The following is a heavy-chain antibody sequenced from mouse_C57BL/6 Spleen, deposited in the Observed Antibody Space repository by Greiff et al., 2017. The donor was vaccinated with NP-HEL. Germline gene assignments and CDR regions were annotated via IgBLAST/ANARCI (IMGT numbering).Heavy chain of an antibody. CDR2: INPSSGYT. CDR1: GYTFTSYW. J-gene: IGHJ2*01. D-gene: IGHD1-1*01. V-gene: IGHV1-7*01. CDR3: AKYYGSSYEYCDY. Sequence: VQLQQSGAELAKPGASVKLSCKASGYTFTSYWMHWVKQRPGQGLEWIGYINPSSGYTKYNQKFKDKATLTADKSSSTAYMQLSSLTYEDSAVYYCAKYYGSSYEYCDYWGQGTTLTVSS.